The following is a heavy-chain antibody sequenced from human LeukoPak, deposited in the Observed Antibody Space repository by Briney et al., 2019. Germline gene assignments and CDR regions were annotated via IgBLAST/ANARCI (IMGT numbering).Heavy chain of an antibody. Sequence: SETLSLTCTVSGGSISSGGYYWSWIRQPPGKGLEWIGEINHSGSTNYNPSLKSRVTISVDTSKNQFSLKLSSVTAADTAVYYCARGRGSSGWYYFDYWGQGTLVTVSS. CDR2: INHSGST. V-gene: IGHV4-39*07. CDR3: ARGRGSSGWYYFDY. CDR1: GGSISSGGYY. J-gene: IGHJ4*02. D-gene: IGHD6-19*01.